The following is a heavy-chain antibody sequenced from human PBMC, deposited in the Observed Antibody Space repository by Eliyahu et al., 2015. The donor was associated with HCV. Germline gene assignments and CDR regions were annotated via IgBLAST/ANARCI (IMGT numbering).Heavy chain of an antibody. D-gene: IGHD3-3*01. CDR3: ARRPRFPRVGVVTSYYYYYGMDV. Sequence: QVQLVQSGAEVKKPGASVKVSCKASGYTFTSYGISWVRQAPGQGLEWMGWISAYNGNTNYAQKLQGRVTMTTDTSTSTAYMELRSLRSDDTAVYYCARRPRFPRVGVVTSYYYYYGMDVWGQGTTVTVSS. CDR2: ISAYNGNT. J-gene: IGHJ6*02. V-gene: IGHV1-18*04. CDR1: GYTFTSYG.